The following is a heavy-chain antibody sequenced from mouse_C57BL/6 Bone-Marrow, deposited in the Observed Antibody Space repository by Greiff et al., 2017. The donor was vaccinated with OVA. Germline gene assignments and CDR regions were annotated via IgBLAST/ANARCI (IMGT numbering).Heavy chain of an antibody. CDR3: ARKSNYYGSRGFAY. Sequence: DVQLQESGPVLVKPGASVKMSCKASGYTFTDYYMNWVKQSHGKSLEWIGVINPYNGGTSYNQKFKGKATLTVDKSSSTAYMELNSLTSEDSAVYYCARKSNYYGSRGFAYWGQGTLVTVSA. CDR2: INPYNGGT. J-gene: IGHJ3*01. D-gene: IGHD1-1*01. CDR1: GYTFTDYY. V-gene: IGHV1-19*01.